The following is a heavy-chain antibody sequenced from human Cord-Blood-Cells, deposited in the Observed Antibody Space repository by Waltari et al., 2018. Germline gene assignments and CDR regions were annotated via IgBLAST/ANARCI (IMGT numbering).Heavy chain of an antibody. Sequence: QLQLQESGPGLVKPSETLSLTCTVSGGSISSSSYYWGWIRQPPGKGLEWIGRIYYSGSTYYNPSLKSRVTISVDTSKNQFSLTLSSVTAADTAVYYCARLAGSSWYNFDYWGQGTLVTVSS. D-gene: IGHD6-13*01. J-gene: IGHJ4*02. CDR3: ARLAGSSWYNFDY. CDR2: IYYSGST. CDR1: GGSISSSSYY. V-gene: IGHV4-39*01.